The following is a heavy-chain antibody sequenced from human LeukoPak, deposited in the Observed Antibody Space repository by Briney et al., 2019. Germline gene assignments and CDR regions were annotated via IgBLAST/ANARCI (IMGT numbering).Heavy chain of an antibody. D-gene: IGHD2-21*01. CDR2: IGTSGANT. CDR1: GFTFNNYG. J-gene: IGHJ4*02. Sequence: PGGSLRLSCAASGFTFNNYGMGWVRQTPGKGLEWVATIGTSGANTYHADSVEGRFTISRDNSKSTLYLQMNSLRAEDTAVYHCAKKSGDHFHFDFWGQGTLVTVSS. CDR3: AKKSGDHFHFDF. V-gene: IGHV3-23*01.